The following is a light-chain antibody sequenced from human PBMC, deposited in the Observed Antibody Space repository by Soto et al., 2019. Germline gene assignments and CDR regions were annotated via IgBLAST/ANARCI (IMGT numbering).Light chain of an antibody. CDR3: QQYGSSPRIT. Sequence: EIVLTQSPATLSLSPGERATLSCRTSETVATNLAWYQQKPGQAPRLLISGASTRAAGISDRLRGSGSGTEFTLTISSLRSEDSAIYYCQQYGSSPRITFGQGTRLEIK. J-gene: IGKJ5*01. CDR2: GAS. V-gene: IGKV3D-15*02. CDR1: ETVATN.